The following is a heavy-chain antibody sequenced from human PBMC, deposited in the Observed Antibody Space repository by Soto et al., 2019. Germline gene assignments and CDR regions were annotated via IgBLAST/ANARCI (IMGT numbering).Heavy chain of an antibody. CDR1: GGSVSSGSYY. CDR2: IYYSGST. Sequence: SETLSLTCTVSGGSVSSGSYYWSWIRQPPGKGLEWIGYIYYSGSTNYNPSLKSRVTISVDTSKNQFSLKLSSVTAADTAVYYCARDRRVVVVPAATYYYYGMDVWGQGTTVTVSS. J-gene: IGHJ6*02. V-gene: IGHV4-61*01. CDR3: ARDRRVVVVPAATYYYYGMDV. D-gene: IGHD2-2*01.